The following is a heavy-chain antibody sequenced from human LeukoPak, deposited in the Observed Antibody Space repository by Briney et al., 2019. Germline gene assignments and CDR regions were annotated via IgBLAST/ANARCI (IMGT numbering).Heavy chain of an antibody. CDR2: IRYDGSNK. D-gene: IGHD4-23*01. V-gene: IGHV3-30*02. J-gene: IGHJ4*02. CDR3: AKDRPLYGGNSAKGYFDY. Sequence: GGSLRLSCAASGFTFSSYGMHWVRQAPGKGLEWVAFIRYDGSNKYYADSVKGRFTISRDNSKNTLYLQMNSLRAEDTAVYYCAKDRPLYGGNSAKGYFDYWGQGTLVTVSS. CDR1: GFTFSSYG.